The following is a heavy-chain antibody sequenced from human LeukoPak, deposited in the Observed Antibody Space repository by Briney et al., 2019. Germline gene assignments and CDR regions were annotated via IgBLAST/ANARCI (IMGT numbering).Heavy chain of an antibody. CDR2: FIPMSGTP. CDR3: ARGVGSEDSSSWYYFDY. CDR1: GGTFSSSS. J-gene: IGHJ4*02. V-gene: IGHV1-69*05. D-gene: IGHD6-13*01. Sequence: GASVKVSCKASGGTFSSSSISWVRQAPGQGLEWMGGFIPMSGTPNYAQKFQGRVTITTDESTSTAYMELSSLRFEDTAVYYCARGVGSEDSSSWYYFDYWGQGTLVTVSS.